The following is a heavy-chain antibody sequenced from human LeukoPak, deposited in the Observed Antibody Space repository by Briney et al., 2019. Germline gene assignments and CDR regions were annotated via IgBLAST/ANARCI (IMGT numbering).Heavy chain of an antibody. Sequence: GGSLRLSRAASGFTFSSYGMHWVRQAPGKGLEWVAVISYDGSNKYYADSVKGRFTISRDNSKNTLYLQMNSLRAEDTAVYYCAKDQNPVRGVAQLDYWGQGTLVTVSS. CDR1: GFTFSSYG. CDR2: ISYDGSNK. J-gene: IGHJ4*02. CDR3: AKDQNPVRGVAQLDY. D-gene: IGHD3-10*01. V-gene: IGHV3-30*18.